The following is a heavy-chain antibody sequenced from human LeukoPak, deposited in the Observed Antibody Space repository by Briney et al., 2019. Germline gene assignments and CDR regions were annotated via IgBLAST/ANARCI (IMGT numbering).Heavy chain of an antibody. J-gene: IGHJ6*03. V-gene: IGHV3-13*01. Sequence: GGPLRLSCAASGFTFSSYDMHWVRQATGKGLEWVSAIGTAGDTYYPGSVKGRFTISRENAKNSLYLQMNSLRAGDTAVYYCAKSGNSFAHYYMDVWGKGTTVTVSS. D-gene: IGHD2-21*01. CDR1: GFTFSSYD. CDR2: IGTAGDT. CDR3: AKSGNSFAHYYMDV.